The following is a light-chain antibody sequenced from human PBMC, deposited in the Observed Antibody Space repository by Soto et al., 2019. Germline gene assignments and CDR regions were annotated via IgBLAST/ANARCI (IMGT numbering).Light chain of an antibody. Sequence: DIQMTQSPSTLSASVGDRVTITCRASQTITRCMAWYQQKPGKAPKLLIYDASTLESGVPSRFRGSRSGTEFTLTIRSLQPDDFAPYYCQQYNSYSRTVGQGTKVDLK. CDR1: QTITRC. CDR2: DAS. V-gene: IGKV1-5*01. J-gene: IGKJ1*01. CDR3: QQYNSYSRT.